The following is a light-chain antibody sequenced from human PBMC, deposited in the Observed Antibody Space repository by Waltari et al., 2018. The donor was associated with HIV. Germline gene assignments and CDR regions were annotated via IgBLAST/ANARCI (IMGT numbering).Light chain of an antibody. J-gene: IGLJ2*01. CDR2: EVS. Sequence: QSALTQPASVSGSPGQSITISCTGTSSDVGGYNYVSWYQQHPGKAPKLMIYEVSNRPSGVSNRVSVSKSGNTASLTISGLQAEDEADYYCSSYTSSSTKVFGGGTKLTVL. CDR1: SSDVGGYNY. CDR3: SSYTSSSTKV. V-gene: IGLV2-14*01.